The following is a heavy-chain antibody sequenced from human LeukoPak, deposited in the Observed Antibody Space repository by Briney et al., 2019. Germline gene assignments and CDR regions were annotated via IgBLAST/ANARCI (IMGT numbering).Heavy chain of an antibody. CDR3: AREAHYYDSSGYYWGYYFDY. J-gene: IGHJ4*02. V-gene: IGHV4-4*07. Sequence: KPSETLSLTCSVSGGSISSYYWNWIRQPAGKGLEWIGRIYTSGSTNYNPSLKSRVTMSVDTSKNQFSLKLSSVTAADTAVYYCAREAHYYDSSGYYWGYYFDYWGQGTLVTVSS. CDR1: GGSISSYY. CDR2: IYTSGST. D-gene: IGHD3-22*01.